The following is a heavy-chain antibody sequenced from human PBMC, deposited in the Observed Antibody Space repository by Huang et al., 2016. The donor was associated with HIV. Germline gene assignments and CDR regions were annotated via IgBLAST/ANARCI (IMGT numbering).Heavy chain of an antibody. CDR2: VYDRGTT. J-gene: IGHJ5*02. CDR1: GDSVSSHY. V-gene: IGHV4-59*02. D-gene: IGHD6-19*01. CDR3: VRDQGRLAVGGIDNWFDP. Sequence: QVRLQESGPGLVKPSETLSLSCTVSGDSVSSHYWGWIRHPPGKGLECIGTVYDRGTTKYNPRLKSRITISVDTSKNGFSLNITSVSAADTAMYFCVRDQGRLAVGGIDNWFDPWGQGALVTVSS.